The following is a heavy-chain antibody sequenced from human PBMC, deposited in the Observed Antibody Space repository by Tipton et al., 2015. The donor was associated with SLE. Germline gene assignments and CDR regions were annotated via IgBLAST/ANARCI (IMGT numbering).Heavy chain of an antibody. CDR3: ARQLGWGDPFAFDY. CDR1: GGSISSYY. D-gene: IGHD2-21*02. V-gene: IGHV4-59*01. J-gene: IGHJ4*02. CDR2: IYYSGST. Sequence: TLSLTCTVSGGSISSYYWSWIRQPPGKGLERIGYIYYSGSTNYNPSLKSRVTISVDTSKNQFSLKLSSVTAADTAVYYCARQLGWGDPFAFDYWDQGTLVTVSS.